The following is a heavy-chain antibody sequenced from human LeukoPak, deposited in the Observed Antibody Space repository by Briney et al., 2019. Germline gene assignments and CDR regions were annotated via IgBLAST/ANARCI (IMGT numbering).Heavy chain of an antibody. D-gene: IGHD1-26*01. Sequence: PGGSLRLSCAASGFTFSTYAMHWVRQAPGKGLEWVAVISYDGSNTYYADSVKGRLAISRDNSKNTLYLQMNSLRAEDTAAYYCARDGSGSPEYLHHWGRAPWSSSPQ. V-gene: IGHV3-30*09. CDR3: ARDGSGSPEYLHH. CDR2: ISYDGSNT. CDR1: GFTFSTYA. J-gene: IGHJ1*01.